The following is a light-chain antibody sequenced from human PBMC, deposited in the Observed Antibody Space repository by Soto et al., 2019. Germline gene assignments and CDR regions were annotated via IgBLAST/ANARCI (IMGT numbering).Light chain of an antibody. CDR1: QNVNSY. CDR3: QQYGSSPRVT. CDR2: GAS. J-gene: IGKJ5*01. Sequence: DIVLTQSPATLPLSPVDRATLSCRASQNVNSYLAWYQHKPGQAPRLLLYGASSRATGIPDRFSGSGSGTNFSLTISRLEPEDFAVYYCQQYGSSPRVTFGQGTRLEIK. V-gene: IGKV3-20*01.